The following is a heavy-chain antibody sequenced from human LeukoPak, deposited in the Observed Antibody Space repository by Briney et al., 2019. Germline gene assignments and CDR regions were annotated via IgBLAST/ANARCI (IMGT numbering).Heavy chain of an antibody. V-gene: IGHV1-18*01. CDR2: ISAYNGHT. CDR3: ARGLSAVTTQWVDY. D-gene: IGHD4-17*01. J-gene: IGHJ4*02. Sequence: GASVKVSCKASGYTFTSYGISWVRQAPGQGLEWMGWISAYNGHTDYAQKLQGRVAMSTDTSTSTASMGLRRRTSDDPGLYYCARGLSAVTTQWVDYWGQETLVTVSS. CDR1: GYTFTSYG.